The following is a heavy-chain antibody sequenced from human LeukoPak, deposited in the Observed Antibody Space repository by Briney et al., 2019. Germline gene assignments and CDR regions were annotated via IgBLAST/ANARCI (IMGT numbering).Heavy chain of an antibody. J-gene: IGHJ4*02. Sequence: GGSLRLSCAASGFPFDDLTMHWVRQSPGKGLEWISVINWDGGTTSYADSVKGRFTISRDNSKKSVYLQMNTLQSEDSALYYCAKAYGDRDLAFDSWGQGTLVTVSS. V-gene: IGHV3-43*01. CDR1: GFPFDDLT. CDR2: INWDGGTT. D-gene: IGHD2-21*02. CDR3: AKAYGDRDLAFDS.